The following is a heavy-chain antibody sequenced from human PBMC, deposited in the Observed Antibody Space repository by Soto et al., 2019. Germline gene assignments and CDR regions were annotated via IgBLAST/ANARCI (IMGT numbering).Heavy chain of an antibody. CDR2: IVPMFGTA. CDR1: GGTFADFI. V-gene: IGHV1-69*01. D-gene: IGHD2-2*02. Sequence: QVQLVQSGAEVKEPGSSVKVSCKASGGTFADFIMNWVRQTPGQGLEWMGGIVPMFGTATYAEKIKGRVTISVTGSTSTADQKLTRLRPDHTALYYGAKNSSYSTPLSQYSGMEVSGQGTTVTGS. J-gene: IGHJ6*02. CDR3: AKNSSYSTPLSQYSGMEV.